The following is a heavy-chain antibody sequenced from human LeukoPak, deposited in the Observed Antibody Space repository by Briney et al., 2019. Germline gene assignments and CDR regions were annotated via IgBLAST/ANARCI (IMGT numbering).Heavy chain of an antibody. CDR2: INHRGST. J-gene: IGHJ4*02. Sequence: PSETLSLTCRVDGESFSGYYWIWIRQPPGKGLEWIGEINHRGSTNYNPSLKSRVTISVDTSKNQFSLKLSSVTAADTAVYYCARLTPGYWGRGTLVTVSS. CDR3: ARLTPGY. CDR1: GESFSGYY. D-gene: IGHD1-14*01. V-gene: IGHV4-34*01.